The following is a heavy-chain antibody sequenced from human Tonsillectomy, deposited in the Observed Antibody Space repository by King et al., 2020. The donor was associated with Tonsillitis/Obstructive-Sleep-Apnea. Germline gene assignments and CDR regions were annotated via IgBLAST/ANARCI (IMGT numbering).Heavy chain of an antibody. CDR3: ARVGCSSPSCWPAD. J-gene: IGHJ4*02. Sequence: QLQESGPGLVKPSETLSLTCTVSGGSISSYYWSWIRQPAGKGLEWIGRIYTSGSTNYNPSLKSRVTMSVDTSKNQFSLKLSSVTAADTAVYYCARVGCSSPSCWPADWGQGTLVTVSS. CDR1: GGSISSYY. V-gene: IGHV4-4*07. CDR2: IYTSGST. D-gene: IGHD2-2*01.